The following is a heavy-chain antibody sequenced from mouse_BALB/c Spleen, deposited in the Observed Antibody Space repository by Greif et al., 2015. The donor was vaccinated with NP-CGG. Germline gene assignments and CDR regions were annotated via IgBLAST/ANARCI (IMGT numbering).Heavy chain of an antibody. CDR2: IDPSDSYT. V-gene: IGHV1S127*01. CDR3: TTYYYGTSYYFDY. Sequence: QVQLKQSGAELVKPGASVKMSCKASGYTFTSYWMHWVKQRPGQGLEWIGVIDPSDSYTSYNQKFKGKATLTVDTSSSTAYMQLSSLTSEDSAVYYCTTYYYGTSYYFDYWGRGTTLTVSS. D-gene: IGHD1-1*01. CDR1: GYTFTSYW. J-gene: IGHJ2*01.